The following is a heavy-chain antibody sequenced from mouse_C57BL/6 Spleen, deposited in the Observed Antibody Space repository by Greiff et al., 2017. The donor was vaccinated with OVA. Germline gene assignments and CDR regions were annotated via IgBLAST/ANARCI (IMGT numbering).Heavy chain of an antibody. CDR2: IYPRSGNT. CDR1: GYTFTSYG. J-gene: IGHJ2*01. D-gene: IGHD1-1*01. Sequence: QVQLKESGAELARPGASVKLSCKASGYTFTSYGISWVKQRTGQGLEWIGEIYPRSGNTYYNEKFKGKATLTADKSSSTAYMELRSLTSEDSAVYFCARYGRSYPYFDYWGQGTTLTVSS. CDR3: ARYGRSYPYFDY. V-gene: IGHV1-81*01.